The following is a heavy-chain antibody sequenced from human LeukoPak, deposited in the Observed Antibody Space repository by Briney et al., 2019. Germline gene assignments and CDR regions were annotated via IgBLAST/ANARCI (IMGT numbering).Heavy chain of an antibody. CDR3: ARIQMDCSGGSCYSNYYYYYYMDV. D-gene: IGHD2-15*01. CDR2: INTNTGNP. J-gene: IGHJ6*03. V-gene: IGHV7-4-1*02. CDR1: GYTFTSYA. Sequence: ASVKVSCKASGYTFTSYAMNWVRQAPGQGLEWMGWINTNTGNPTYAQGFTGRFVFSLDTSVSTAYLQISSLKAEDTAVYYCARIQMDCSGGSCYSNYYYYYYMDVWGKGTTVTVSS.